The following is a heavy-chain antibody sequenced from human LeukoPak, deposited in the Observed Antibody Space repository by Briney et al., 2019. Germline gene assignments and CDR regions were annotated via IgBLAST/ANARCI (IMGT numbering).Heavy chain of an antibody. Sequence: SETLSLTCTVSGGSISSYYWSWIRQPPGKGLEWIGYIYYSGSTYYNPSLKSRVTISVDTSKNQFSLKLSSVTAADTAVYYCARVLKDYVLEAFDIWGQGTMVTVSS. CDR3: ARVLKDYVLEAFDI. J-gene: IGHJ3*02. D-gene: IGHD4-17*01. V-gene: IGHV4-59*12. CDR2: IYYSGST. CDR1: GGSISSYY.